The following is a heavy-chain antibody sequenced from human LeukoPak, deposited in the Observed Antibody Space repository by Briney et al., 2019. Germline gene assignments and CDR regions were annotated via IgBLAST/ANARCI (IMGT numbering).Heavy chain of an antibody. CDR3: ARVSCSGGSCLDY. CDR1: GGSISSGGYY. D-gene: IGHD2-15*01. Sequence: SETLSLTCTVSGGSISSGGYYWSWIRQHPGKGLEWIGYIYYSGSTYYNPSLKSRITISVYTSKNQFSLKLSSVTAADTAVYYCARVSCSGGSCLDYWGQGTLVTVSS. J-gene: IGHJ4*02. V-gene: IGHV4-31*03. CDR2: IYYSGST.